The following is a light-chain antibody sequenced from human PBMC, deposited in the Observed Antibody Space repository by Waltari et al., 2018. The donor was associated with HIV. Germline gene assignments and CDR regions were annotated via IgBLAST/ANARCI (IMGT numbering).Light chain of an antibody. CDR1: SLRDDY. J-gene: IGLJ1*01. Sequence: SSDLPQVPAVSVALGQTVRITCQGDSLRDDYASWYQQRPGQAPILVIYGNGDRPSGIPDRFSGSRSGITASLTITGAQAEDEADYYCNSRDRSGNHLFAAGTTVTVL. CDR2: GNG. V-gene: IGLV3-19*01. CDR3: NSRDRSGNHL.